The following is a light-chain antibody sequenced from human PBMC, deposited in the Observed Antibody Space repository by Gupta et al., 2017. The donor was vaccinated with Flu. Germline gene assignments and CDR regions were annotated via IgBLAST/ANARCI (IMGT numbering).Light chain of an antibody. CDR1: QSVSSY. Sequence: EIVLTQSPATLSLSPGERATLSCRASQSVSSYLAWYQQKPGQAPRLLIYDASNRATGIPARFSGRGYGKEVALTISSREQEEFAVYYCQQRSNWPPLTFGGGTKVEIK. V-gene: IGKV3-11*01. CDR3: QQRSNWPPLT. CDR2: DAS. J-gene: IGKJ4*01.